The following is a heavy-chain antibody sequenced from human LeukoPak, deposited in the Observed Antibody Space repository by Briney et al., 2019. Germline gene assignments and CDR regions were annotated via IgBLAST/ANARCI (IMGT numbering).Heavy chain of an antibody. CDR2: ARKRANGYTT. D-gene: IGHD4/OR15-4a*01. J-gene: IGHJ4*02. V-gene: IGHV3-72*01. CDR3: ARIMRVDYGTYYFDY. Sequence: GGSLRLSCAASGFTFSDHYIDWVRQAPGKGLEWVGGARKRANGYTTQDAVSVKCRFTRSRDDSENTVYLQMNSLKTEDTAVYFCARIMRVDYGTYYFDYWGQGTLVTVSS. CDR1: GFTFSDHY.